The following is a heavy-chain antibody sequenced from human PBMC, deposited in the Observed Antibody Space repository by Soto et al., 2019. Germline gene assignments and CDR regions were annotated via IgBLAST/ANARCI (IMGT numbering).Heavy chain of an antibody. CDR2: IYNTGST. D-gene: IGHD5-18*01. V-gene: IGHV4-59*12. Sequence: PSETLSLTCTVSGGSISSYYWNWVRQPPGKGLEWIGCIYNTGSTNYNPSLKSRVTISVDTSKNQFSLKLSSVTAADTAVYYCARGSAMVKYGYWGQGTLVTVSS. CDR3: ARGSAMVKYGY. J-gene: IGHJ4*02. CDR1: GGSISSYY.